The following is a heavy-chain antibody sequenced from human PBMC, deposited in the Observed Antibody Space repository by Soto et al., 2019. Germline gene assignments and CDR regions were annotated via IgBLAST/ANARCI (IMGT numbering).Heavy chain of an antibody. CDR2: KIPIFGTA. CDR1: DCAFSRYA. J-gene: IGHJ6*04. CDR3: VRDGSYYYVESYYYGMDV. D-gene: IGHD3-10*02. V-gene: IGHV1-69*13. Sequence: SVNVSCKDSDCAFSRYACSWVRQTPGKGLDWKGGKIPIFGTANYAQKFQGRVTITADESTSTAYMELSSLRSEDTAVYYCVRDGSYYYVESYYYGMDVWGKGTTVTVFS.